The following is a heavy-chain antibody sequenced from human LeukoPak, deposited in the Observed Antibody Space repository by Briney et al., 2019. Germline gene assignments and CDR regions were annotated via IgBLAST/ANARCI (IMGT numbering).Heavy chain of an antibody. Sequence: ASVKVSCKASGYTFTSYDISWVRQGSGQGLEWMACMNPNSGHTDYAQKFQGRVTMSRDTSKSTAYMELTSLTAEDTAVYYCATSSVRVRKSNDFWGRGTLVSVS. V-gene: IGHV1-8*01. D-gene: IGHD3-22*01. CDR2: MNPNSGHT. CDR3: ATSSVRVRKSNDF. J-gene: IGHJ4*02. CDR1: GYTFTSYD.